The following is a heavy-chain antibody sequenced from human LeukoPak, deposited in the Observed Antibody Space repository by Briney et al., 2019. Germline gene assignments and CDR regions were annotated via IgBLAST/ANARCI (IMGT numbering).Heavy chain of an antibody. Sequence: SVKVSCKASGGTFSNFVISWVRQAPGQGLEWMGRFISILGIANHAQKFQGRVTITADKSTSTAYMELSSLRSEDTAVYYCACITMVRGANIDYWGQGTLVTVSS. J-gene: IGHJ4*02. V-gene: IGHV1-69*04. CDR2: FISILGIA. CDR1: GGTFSNFV. CDR3: ACITMVRGANIDY. D-gene: IGHD3-10*01.